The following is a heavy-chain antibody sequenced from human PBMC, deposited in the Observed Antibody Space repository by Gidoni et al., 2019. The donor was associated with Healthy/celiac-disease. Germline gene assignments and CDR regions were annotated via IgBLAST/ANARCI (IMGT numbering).Heavy chain of an antibody. J-gene: IGHJ4*02. D-gene: IGHD2-2*01. CDR1: GLTFSSYS. CDR3: ARAPLYCSSTSCTFDY. V-gene: IGHV3-21*01. CDR2: ISSSSSYI. Sequence: EVQLVESGGGLVKPGGSLRLSCAASGLTFSSYSMNWVRQAPGKGLEWVSSISSSSSYIYYADSVKGRFTISRDNAKNSLYLQMNSLRAEDTAVYYCARAPLYCSSTSCTFDYWGQGTLVTVSS.